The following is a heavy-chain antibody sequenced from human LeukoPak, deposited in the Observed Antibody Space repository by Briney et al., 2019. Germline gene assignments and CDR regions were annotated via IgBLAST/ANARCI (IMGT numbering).Heavy chain of an antibody. CDR2: IIPIFGTA. V-gene: IGHV1-69*05. Sequence: GASVKVSCKASGGTFSSYAISWVRQAPGQGLEWMGAIIPIFGTANYAQKFQGRVTITTDESTSTAYMELSSLRSEDTAVYYCARLRDDFWSGYYISLEASPLDYWGQGTLVTVSS. J-gene: IGHJ4*02. CDR1: GGTFSSYA. CDR3: ARLRDDFWSGYYISLEASPLDY. D-gene: IGHD3-3*01.